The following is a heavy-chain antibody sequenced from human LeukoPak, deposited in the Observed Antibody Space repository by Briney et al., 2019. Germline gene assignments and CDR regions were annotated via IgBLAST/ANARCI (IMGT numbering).Heavy chain of an antibody. Sequence: GGPLRLSCAASGFTFSSYAMSWVRQAPGKGLEWVSAISGSGGSTYYADSVKGRFTISRDNSKNTLYLQMNSLRAEDTAVYYCANSADDIYYFDYWGQGTLVTVSS. CDR3: ANSADDIYYFDY. J-gene: IGHJ4*02. CDR1: GFTFSSYA. V-gene: IGHV3-23*01. CDR2: ISGSGGST. D-gene: IGHD3-9*01.